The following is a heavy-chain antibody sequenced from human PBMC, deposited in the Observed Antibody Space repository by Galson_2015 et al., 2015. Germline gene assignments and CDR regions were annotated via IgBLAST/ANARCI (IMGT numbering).Heavy chain of an antibody. Sequence: SLRLSCAASGFTFSSYAMSWVRQAPGKGLEWVSAISGSGGSTYYANSVKGRFTISRDNSKNTLYLQMNSLRAEDTAVYYCAKAIKTGWFGEPYFDYWGQGTLVTVSS. D-gene: IGHD3-10*01. CDR2: ISGSGGST. CDR1: GFTFSSYA. J-gene: IGHJ4*02. CDR3: AKAIKTGWFGEPYFDY. V-gene: IGHV3-23*01.